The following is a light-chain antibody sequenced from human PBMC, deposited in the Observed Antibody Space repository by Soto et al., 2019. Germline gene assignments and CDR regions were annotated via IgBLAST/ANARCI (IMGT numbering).Light chain of an antibody. J-gene: IGKJ1*01. CDR3: QQYDSSPWT. Sequence: EIVLTQSPGTLSLSPGERATLSFRASQSVSSSYLAWYQQKPGQAPRRLIYGASSRATGIPDRFSGSESGTHFTLTISRLEPEYFAVYYCQQYDSSPWTFGHGTKVEIK. CDR1: QSVSSSY. V-gene: IGKV3-20*01. CDR2: GAS.